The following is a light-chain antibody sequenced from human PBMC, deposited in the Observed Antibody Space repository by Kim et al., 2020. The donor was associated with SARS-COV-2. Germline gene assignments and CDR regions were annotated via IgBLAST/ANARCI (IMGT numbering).Light chain of an antibody. CDR2: DAS. V-gene: IGKV3-15*01. CDR1: QSVHRN. CDR3: QQYDQWPFT. Sequence: EVVLTQFPATLSVSPGESVTLSCRASQSVHRNLAWYQQKPGQAPSLLIDDASTRATGIPARFSGSGSGTEFTLTISSLQPDDSAVYYCQQYDQWPFTFGGGTKVDIK. J-gene: IGKJ4*01.